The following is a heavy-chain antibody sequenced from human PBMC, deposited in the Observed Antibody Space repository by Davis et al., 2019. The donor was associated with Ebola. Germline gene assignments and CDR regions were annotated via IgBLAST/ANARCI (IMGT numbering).Heavy chain of an antibody. V-gene: IGHV4-59*01. J-gene: IGHJ6*02. CDR3: ARGNYGDYIVLYYYNMDV. CDR1: GGSISGYF. Sequence: ETLSLTCTVSGGSISGYFWSWIRQPPGKGLEWIGNIHYLGNTNYNPSLKSRVTMSVDTSKNQFSLKLSSVTAADTAVYYCARGNYGDYIVLYYYNMDVWGQGTTVTVSS. CDR2: IHYLGNT. D-gene: IGHD4-17*01.